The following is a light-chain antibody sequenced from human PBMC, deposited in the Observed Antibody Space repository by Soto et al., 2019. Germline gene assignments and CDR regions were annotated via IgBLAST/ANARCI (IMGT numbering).Light chain of an antibody. J-gene: IGKJ1*01. V-gene: IGKV1-27*01. CDR2: AAS. CDR3: HKYSSAPWT. CDR1: QGISNY. Sequence: DTQMTQSPPSLSASVGDRVTITCRASQGISNYLAWYQQRPGKVPKLLIYAASTLQSGVPSRFSGSGSGTDFTLTISSLQPEDVATYYCHKYSSAPWTFGQGNKVEI.